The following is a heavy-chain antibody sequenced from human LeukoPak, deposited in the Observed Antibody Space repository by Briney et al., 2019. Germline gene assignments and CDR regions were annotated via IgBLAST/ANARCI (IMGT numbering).Heavy chain of an antibody. CDR3: ASLNPSDTAMVPGFDY. J-gene: IGHJ4*02. V-gene: IGHV4-34*01. Sequence: SETLSLTCAVYGGSFSGYYWSWIRQPPGKGLEWIGEIYHSGSTNYNPSLKSRVTISVDKSKNQFSLKLSSVTAADTAVYYCASLNPSDTAMVPGFDYWGQGTLVTVSS. CDR1: GGSFSGYY. D-gene: IGHD5-18*01. CDR2: IYHSGST.